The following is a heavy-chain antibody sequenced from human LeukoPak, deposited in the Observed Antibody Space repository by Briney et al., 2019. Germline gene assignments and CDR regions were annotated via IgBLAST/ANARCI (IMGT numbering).Heavy chain of an antibody. CDR2: IYYSGST. CDR1: GGSISSSSYY. V-gene: IGHV4-39*01. D-gene: IGHD6-19*01. Sequence: SETLSLTCTVSGGSISSSSYYWGWIRQPPGKGLEWIGSIYYSGSTYYNPSLKSRVTISVDTSKNQSSLKLSSVTAADTAVYYCARHWRYSSGWYRGGFDYWGQGTLVTVSS. J-gene: IGHJ4*02. CDR3: ARHWRYSSGWYRGGFDY.